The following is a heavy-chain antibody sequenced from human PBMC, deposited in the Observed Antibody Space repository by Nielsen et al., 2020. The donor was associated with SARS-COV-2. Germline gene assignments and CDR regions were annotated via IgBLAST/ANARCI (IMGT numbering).Heavy chain of an antibody. Sequence: GSLRLSCAASGFTFSDYAMAWVRQAPGKGLEWIGYIHYSGSTIYSPSLKSRVIISADTSKNQFSLSLSSVTAADTAVYYCARARVKNSGWYRGPYYFDYWGQGTLVTVSS. D-gene: IGHD6-19*01. CDR2: IHYSGST. CDR1: GFTFSDYA. J-gene: IGHJ4*02. V-gene: IGHV4-59*01. CDR3: ARARVKNSGWYRGPYYFDY.